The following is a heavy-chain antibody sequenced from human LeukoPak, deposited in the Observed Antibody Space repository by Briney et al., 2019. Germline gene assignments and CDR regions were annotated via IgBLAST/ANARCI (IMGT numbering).Heavy chain of an antibody. V-gene: IGHV3-74*01. CDR1: GFIFTKNW. J-gene: IGHJ4*02. D-gene: IGHD5-12*01. CDR2: IQGDGSNT. Sequence: PGGSLRLSCVASGFIFTKNWMHWVRQAPGKGLVWVSRIQGDGSNTNYADSVKGRFSISRDNVKNTVYLQLNSLRAEDTGIYYCARGTSAGGPISPFDFWGQGTVVTVSS. CDR3: ARGTSAGGPISPFDF.